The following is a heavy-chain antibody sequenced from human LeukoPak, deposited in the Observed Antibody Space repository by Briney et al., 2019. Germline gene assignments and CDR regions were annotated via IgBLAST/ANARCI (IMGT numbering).Heavy chain of an antibody. Sequence: ASVKVSCKASGYTFTSYGISWVRQAPGQGLEWMGWISAYNGDTNYAQKLQGRVTMTTDTSTSTAYMELRSLRSDDTAVYYCASTSYCSSTSCYNPPGYWGQGTLVTVSS. CDR1: GYTFTSYG. D-gene: IGHD2-2*02. CDR3: ASTSYCSSTSCYNPPGY. J-gene: IGHJ4*02. CDR2: ISAYNGDT. V-gene: IGHV1-18*01.